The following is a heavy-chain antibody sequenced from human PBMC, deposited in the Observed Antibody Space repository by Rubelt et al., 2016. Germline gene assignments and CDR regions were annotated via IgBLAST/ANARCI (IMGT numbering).Heavy chain of an antibody. V-gene: IGHV1-2*04. CDR3: ARGKDFYYYGMDV. Sequence: QVQLVQSGAEVKKPGASVKVSCKASGYTFTDYYMHWVRQAPGQGLEWMGWINPHSGATNYAQKFQGWVTMTRDTSITTAYMELSRLRSDDTAVYYWARGKDFYYYGMDVWGQGTTVTVSS. CDR2: INPHSGAT. J-gene: IGHJ6*02. CDR1: GYTFTDYY.